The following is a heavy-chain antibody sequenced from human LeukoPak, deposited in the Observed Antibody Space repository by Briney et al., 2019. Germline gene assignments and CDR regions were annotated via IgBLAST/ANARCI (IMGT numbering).Heavy chain of an antibody. CDR3: ARLKHGGAVAGTD. CDR2: IYPGDSDT. J-gene: IGHJ4*02. D-gene: IGHD6-19*01. CDR1: GYSFTTYW. Sequence: GESLKISCRGSGYSFTTYWIGWVRQMPDKGLEWMGIIYPGDSDTRYSPSFQGQVTISADKSISTAYLQWNSLKASDTAMYYCARLKHGGAVAGTDWGQGTLVTVSS. V-gene: IGHV5-51*01.